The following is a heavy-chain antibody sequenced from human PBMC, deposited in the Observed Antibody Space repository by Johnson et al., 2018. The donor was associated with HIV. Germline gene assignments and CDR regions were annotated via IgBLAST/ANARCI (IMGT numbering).Heavy chain of an antibody. CDR2: ISSSGSTI. J-gene: IGHJ3*02. CDR3: ATRDPTYRPGAFDS. V-gene: IGHV3-11*04. CDR1: GFTFSDYY. D-gene: IGHD1-14*01. Sequence: QVQLVESGGGLVKPGGSLRLSCAGSGFTFSDYYMSWIRQAPGKGLEWVSYISSSGSTIYYADSVKGRFTISRDNAKKSLYLQMNSLRAEDTAVYYCATRDPTYRPGAFDSWGQGTMVTVSS.